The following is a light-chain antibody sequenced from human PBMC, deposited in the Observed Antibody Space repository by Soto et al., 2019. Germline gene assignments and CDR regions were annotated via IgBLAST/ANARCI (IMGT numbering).Light chain of an antibody. V-gene: IGKV1-5*03. CDR2: KAS. CDR3: QHYNSYSEA. Sequence: DIQMTQSPSSLSASVRDRVTITCRASQGIRNDLGWYQQKPGKAPKLLIYKASTLKSGVPSRFSGSGSGTEFTLTISSLQPDDFATYYCQHYNSYSEAFGQGTKVDIK. J-gene: IGKJ1*01. CDR1: QGIRND.